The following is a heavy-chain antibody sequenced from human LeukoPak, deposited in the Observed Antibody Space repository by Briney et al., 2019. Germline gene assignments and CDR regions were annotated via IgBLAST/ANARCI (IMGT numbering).Heavy chain of an antibody. J-gene: IGHJ3*02. V-gene: IGHV3-20*04. Sequence: GGSLRLSCAASGFTFDDYGMSWVRQAPGKGLEWVSGINCNGGSTGYADSVKGRFTISRDNAKNSLYLQMNSLRAEDTALYYCARGTLYCSSTSCYGDAFDIWGQGTMVTVSS. CDR3: ARGTLYCSSTSCYGDAFDI. CDR2: INCNGGST. CDR1: GFTFDDYG. D-gene: IGHD2-2*01.